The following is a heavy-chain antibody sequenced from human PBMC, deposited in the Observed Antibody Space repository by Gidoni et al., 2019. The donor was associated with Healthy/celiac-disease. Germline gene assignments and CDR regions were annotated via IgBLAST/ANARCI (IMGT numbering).Heavy chain of an antibody. V-gene: IGHV2-26*01. J-gene: IGHJ4*02. CDR3: ARIQTGEDSSGARASNFDY. Sequence: QVTLKESGPVLVKPTETLTLTCTVSGFSLSNARMGVSWIRQPPGKALEWLAHSFSNDEKSYSTSLKRRLTISKDTSKSQVVPTMTNMDPVDTATYYCARIQTGEDSSGARASNFDYWGQGTLVTVSS. CDR1: GFSLSNARMG. CDR2: SFSNDEK. D-gene: IGHD3-22*01.